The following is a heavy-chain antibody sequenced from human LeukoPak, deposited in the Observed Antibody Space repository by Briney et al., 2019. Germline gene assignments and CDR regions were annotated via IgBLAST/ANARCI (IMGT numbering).Heavy chain of an antibody. J-gene: IGHJ4*02. Sequence: SETLSLTCTVSGGSISSYYWSWIRQPAGKGLEWIGRIYTSGSTNYNPSLKSRLSMSIDTSNNQFSLRLSSVTAADTAVYYCAREDPLVAARGLDYWGRGTLVTVSS. CDR2: IYTSGST. D-gene: IGHD1-26*01. CDR3: AREDPLVAARGLDY. CDR1: GGSISSYY. V-gene: IGHV4-4*07.